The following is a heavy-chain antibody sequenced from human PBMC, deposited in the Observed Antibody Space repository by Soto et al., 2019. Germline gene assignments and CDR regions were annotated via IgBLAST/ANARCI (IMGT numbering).Heavy chain of an antibody. Sequence: SETLSLTCTVSGGSIRSYYWSWIRQPPGKGLEWIGSIYYSGSTDYNPSLKSRVTISVDTSKNQFSLKLSSVTAADTAVYYCARGLWLGIDYWGQGTLVTVSS. CDR1: GGSIRSYY. CDR2: IYYSGST. V-gene: IGHV4-59*01. CDR3: ARGLWLGIDY. J-gene: IGHJ4*02. D-gene: IGHD5-12*01.